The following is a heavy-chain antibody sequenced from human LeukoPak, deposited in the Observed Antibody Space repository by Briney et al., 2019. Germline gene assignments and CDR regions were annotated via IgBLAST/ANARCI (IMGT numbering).Heavy chain of an antibody. CDR3: ARGAAGGSFDY. CDR2: IKSDGSST. CDR1: GFTISSSW. J-gene: IGHJ4*02. Sequence: PGGSLRLSCEASGFTISSSWMHWVRQVPGKGLVWVSRIKSDGSSTSYADSVKGRFTISRDNAKNTLYLQMNSLRAEDTAVYYCARGAAGGSFDYWGQGTLVTVSS. V-gene: IGHV3-74*01. D-gene: IGHD6-13*01.